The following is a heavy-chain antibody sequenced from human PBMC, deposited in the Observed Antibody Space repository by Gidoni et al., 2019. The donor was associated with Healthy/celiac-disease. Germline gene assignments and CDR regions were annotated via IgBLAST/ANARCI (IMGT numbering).Heavy chain of an antibody. CDR1: GGSISSSRYY. CDR2: IYYSGRT. D-gene: IGHD3-22*01. Sequence: QLQLQESGPGLVKPSETLSLTCTVSGGSISSSRYYWGWIRQPPGKGLEWIGSIYYSGRTYYNPSLKSRVTISGDTSKNQFSLKVSSVTAADTAVYFCARHADYYDSSYFDYWGQGTLVTVSS. CDR3: ARHADYYDSSYFDY. V-gene: IGHV4-39*01. J-gene: IGHJ4*02.